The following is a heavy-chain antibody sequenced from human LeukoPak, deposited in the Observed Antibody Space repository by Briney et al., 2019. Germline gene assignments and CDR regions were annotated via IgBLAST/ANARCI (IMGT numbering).Heavy chain of an antibody. J-gene: IGHJ4*02. D-gene: IGHD3-10*01. CDR2: IKQDGSEK. CDR1: GFTFSSYW. V-gene: IGHV3-7*01. Sequence: GGSLRLSCAASGFTFSSYWMSWVRQAPGKGLEWVANIKQDGSEKYYVDSVKGRFTISRDNAKNSLYLQMNSLRAEDTAVYYCARSDGSGSYCFDYWGQGTLVTVSS. CDR3: ARSDGSGSYCFDY.